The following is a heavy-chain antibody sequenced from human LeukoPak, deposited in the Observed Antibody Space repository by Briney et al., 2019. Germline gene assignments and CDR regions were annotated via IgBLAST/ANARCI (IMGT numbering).Heavy chain of an antibody. J-gene: IGHJ4*02. V-gene: IGHV3-66*01. Sequence: PGGSLRLSCGASGFTVSNNYMTWVRQAPGKGLEWVSVIYSGGSTYYADSVKARFTISRDNSKNTVYLQMNSLRVEDTAVYYCAASYYGGDCYYIYWGQGTLVTVSS. CDR2: IYSGGST. CDR3: AASYYGGDCYYIY. D-gene: IGHD2-21*02. CDR1: GFTVSNNY.